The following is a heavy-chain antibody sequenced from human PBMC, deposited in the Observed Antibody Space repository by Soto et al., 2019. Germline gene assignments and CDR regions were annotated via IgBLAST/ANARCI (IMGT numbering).Heavy chain of an antibody. D-gene: IGHD3-3*01. CDR2: IWYDGSNK. V-gene: IGHV3-33*01. Sequence: QVQLVESGGGVVQPGRSLRLSCAASGFTFSSYGMHWVRQAPGKGLERVAVIWYDGSNKYYADSVKGRFTISRDNSKNTLYLQMNSLRAEDTAVYYCARGWTFYYFDYWGQGTLVTVSS. J-gene: IGHJ4*02. CDR3: ARGWTFYYFDY. CDR1: GFTFSSYG.